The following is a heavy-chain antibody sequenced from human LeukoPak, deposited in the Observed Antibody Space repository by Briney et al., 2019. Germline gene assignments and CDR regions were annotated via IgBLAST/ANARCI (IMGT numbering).Heavy chain of an antibody. CDR3: AKIGAWNVNYFDY. Sequence: GGSLRLSCAASGFTFNIYAMHWVRQAPGKGLEWVAVISYHGSDIYYADSVKGRFTISRDNSKNTVYLQMNSLRAEDTAVYYCAKIGAWNVNYFDYWGQGTLVTVSS. D-gene: IGHD1-1*01. CDR2: ISYHGSDI. CDR1: GFTFNIYA. J-gene: IGHJ4*02. V-gene: IGHV3-30*01.